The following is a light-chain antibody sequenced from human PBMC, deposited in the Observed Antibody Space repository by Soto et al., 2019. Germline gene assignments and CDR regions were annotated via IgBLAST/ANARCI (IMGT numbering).Light chain of an antibody. V-gene: IGLV1-44*01. CDR3: AAWDDSLNGHV. J-gene: IGLJ1*01. CDR1: SSNIGSNT. Sequence: QSVLTQPPSASGTPGQRVTISCSGSSSNIGSNTVNWYQQLPGTAPKLLIYSNNQWPSGVPDRFSGSKSGTSASLAISGLQSEDEADYYCAAWDDSLNGHVFGTGTKVT. CDR2: SNN.